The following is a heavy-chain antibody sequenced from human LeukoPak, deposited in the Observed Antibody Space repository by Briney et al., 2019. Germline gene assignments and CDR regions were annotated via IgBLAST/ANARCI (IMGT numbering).Heavy chain of an antibody. CDR2: IYPGDSDT. V-gene: IGHV5-51*01. D-gene: IGHD6-19*01. Sequence: GESLKISCKGSGYSFTSYWIGWVRQMPGKGLEGIGIIYPGDSDTRYSPSFRGQVTISADKSISTAYLQWSSLKASDPAMYYCARLWKRIAVAGGVDYWGQGTLVTVSS. CDR3: ARLWKRIAVAGGVDY. J-gene: IGHJ4*02. CDR1: GYSFTSYW.